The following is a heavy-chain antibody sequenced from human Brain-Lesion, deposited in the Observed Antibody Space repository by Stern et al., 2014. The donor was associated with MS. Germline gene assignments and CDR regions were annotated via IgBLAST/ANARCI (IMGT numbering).Heavy chain of an antibody. CDR1: GYLFDDYW. CDR2: IFPRDSNP. Sequence: EVQLVESGAEVKKPGESLKISCEASGYLFDDYWIGWVRQMSGRGLELVAIIFPRDSNPRSSPPAQGQFTISPDKPTTTAYLQWSSLKASDPAIYYGARSPATPSGYDRFDYWGQGALVTVSS. J-gene: IGHJ4*02. CDR3: ARSPATPSGYDRFDY. D-gene: IGHD5-12*01. V-gene: IGHV5-51*04.